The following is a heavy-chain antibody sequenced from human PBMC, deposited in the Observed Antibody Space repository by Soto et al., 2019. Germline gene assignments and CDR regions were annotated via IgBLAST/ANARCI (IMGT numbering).Heavy chain of an antibody. D-gene: IGHD5-12*01. J-gene: IGHJ3*02. CDR2: IYSGGST. Sequence: GGSLRLSCAASGFTISSNSMSWVRQAPGKGLEWVSVIYSGGSTYYADSVKGRFTISRDNSKNTLYLQMNSLRAEDTAVYYCAREDGYRGGDAFDIWGQGTMVTVSS. CDR1: GFTISSNS. CDR3: AREDGYRGGDAFDI. V-gene: IGHV3-66*01.